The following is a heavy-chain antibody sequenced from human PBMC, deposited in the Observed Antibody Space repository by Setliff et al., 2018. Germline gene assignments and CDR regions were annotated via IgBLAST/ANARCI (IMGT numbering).Heavy chain of an antibody. CDR3: ARAIYSSGWYLRYYYYMDV. V-gene: IGHV4-34*01. CDR1: GGSFSGYY. Sequence: SETLSLTCAVYGGSFSGYYWSWIRRPPGKGLEWIREINHSGSTNYNPSLKSRVTISVDTSKNQFSLKLSSMTAADMAVYYCARAIYSSGWYLRYYYYMDVWGKGTTVTVSS. J-gene: IGHJ6*03. D-gene: IGHD6-19*01. CDR2: INHSGST.